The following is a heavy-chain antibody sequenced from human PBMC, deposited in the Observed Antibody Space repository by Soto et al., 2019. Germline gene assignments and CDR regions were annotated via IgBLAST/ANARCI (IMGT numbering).Heavy chain of an antibody. D-gene: IGHD5-12*01. V-gene: IGHV4-34*01. CDR3: ARFRKWLRIGGFDY. CDR2: INHSGST. CDR1: GGSFSGYY. Sequence: PSETLSLTCAVYGGSFSGYYWSWIRQPPGKGLEWIGEINHSGSTNYNPSLKSRVTISVDTSKNQFSLKLSSVTAADTAVYYCARFRKWLRIGGFDYWGQGTLVTVSS. J-gene: IGHJ4*02.